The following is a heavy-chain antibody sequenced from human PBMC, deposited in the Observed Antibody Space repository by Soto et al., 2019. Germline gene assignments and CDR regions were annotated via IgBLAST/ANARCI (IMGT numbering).Heavy chain of an antibody. J-gene: IGHJ4*02. CDR2: IYHSGST. CDR1: GGSIRSGGYS. Sequence: SETLSLTCAVSGGSIRSGGYSLSWIRQPPGKGLEWVGYIYHSGSTYYNPSLKSRVTISVDRSKNQFSLKLSSVTAADTAVYYCARGMTTVTTLDYWGQGTLVTVSS. CDR3: ARGMTTVTTLDY. D-gene: IGHD4-4*01. V-gene: IGHV4-30-2*01.